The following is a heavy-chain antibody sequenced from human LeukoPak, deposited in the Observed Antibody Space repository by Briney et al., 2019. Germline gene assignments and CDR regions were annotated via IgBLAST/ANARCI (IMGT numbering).Heavy chain of an antibody. CDR2: INPNSGGT. CDR1: GYTFTGYY. Sequence: ASVKVSCKASGYTFTGYYMHWVRQAPGQGLEWMGWINPNSGGTNYAQKFQGRVTMTRDTSISTAYMELSRLRSDDTAVYYCAGCFEVLNYYYYGMDVWGQGTTVTVSS. CDR3: AGCFEVLNYYYYGMDV. J-gene: IGHJ6*02. V-gene: IGHV1-2*02. D-gene: IGHD3-9*01.